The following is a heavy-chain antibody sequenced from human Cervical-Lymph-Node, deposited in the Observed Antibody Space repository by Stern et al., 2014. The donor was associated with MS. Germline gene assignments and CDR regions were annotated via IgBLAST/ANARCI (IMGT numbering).Heavy chain of an antibody. J-gene: IGHJ5*02. Sequence: VQLEVSGPGLVKPSETLSLTCTVSGGSISSYYWSWIRQPPGKGLEWIGYIYYTGSTNYNPSLKSRVTISVDTSKNQFSLKLNSVTAADTAVYYCARGAGWFDPWGQGTLVTVSS. CDR1: GGSISSYY. CDR3: ARGAGWFDP. CDR2: IYYTGST. V-gene: IGHV4-59*01.